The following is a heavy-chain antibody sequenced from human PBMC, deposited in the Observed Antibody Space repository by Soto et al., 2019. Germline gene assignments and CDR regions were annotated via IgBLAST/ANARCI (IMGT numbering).Heavy chain of an antibody. Sequence: QVTLKESGPVLVKPTETLTLTCTVSGFSLSNARMGVSWIRQPPGKALEWLAHIFSNDEKSYSTSLKSRLTISKDTSKSQVVLTMPNMDPVDTATYYCARITVTTPWGYYYYGMDVWGQGTTVTVSS. CDR1: GFSLSNARMG. CDR2: IFSNDEK. J-gene: IGHJ6*02. CDR3: ARITVTTPWGYYYYGMDV. D-gene: IGHD4-17*01. V-gene: IGHV2-26*01.